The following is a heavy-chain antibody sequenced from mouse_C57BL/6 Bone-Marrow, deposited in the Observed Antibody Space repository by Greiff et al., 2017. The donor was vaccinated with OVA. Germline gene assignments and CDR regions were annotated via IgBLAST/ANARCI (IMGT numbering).Heavy chain of an antibody. CDR3: VRQPPIYYYGSTPYFDV. CDR2: IRSKSNNYAT. V-gene: IGHV10-1*01. Sequence: EVMLVESGGGLVQPKGSLKLSCAASGFSFNTYAMNWVRQAPGKGLEWVARIRSKSNNYATYYADSVKDRFTISRDDSESMLYLQMNNLKTEDTAMYYCVRQPPIYYYGSTPYFDVWGTGTTVTVSS. J-gene: IGHJ1*03. CDR1: GFSFNTYA. D-gene: IGHD1-1*01.